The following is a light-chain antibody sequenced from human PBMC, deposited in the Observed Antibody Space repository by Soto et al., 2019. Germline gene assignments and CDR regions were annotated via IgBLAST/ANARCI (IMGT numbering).Light chain of an antibody. J-gene: IGLJ1*01. CDR3: SSYSNSTTLYV. V-gene: IGLV2-14*03. Sequence: QSPLTQPASMSGSPGQSITISCTGTSRDVGGYNYVSWYQHHPGKVPKLVIYDVSKRPSGVSDRFSGSKSGNTASLTISGLQAEDEADYYCSSYSNSTTLYVFGTGTKVTVL. CDR2: DVS. CDR1: SRDVGGYNY.